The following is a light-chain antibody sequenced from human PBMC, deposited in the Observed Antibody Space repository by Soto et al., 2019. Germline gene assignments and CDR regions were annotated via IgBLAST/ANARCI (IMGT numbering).Light chain of an antibody. J-gene: IGLJ3*02. CDR1: SSDVGGYNY. CDR2: NVS. V-gene: IGLV2-14*01. CDR3: SSYTISSTRV. Sequence: QSALTQPASVSGSPGPSITISCTGTSSDVGGYNYVSWYHQHPGKAPKLMIYNVSNRPSGVSNRFSGSKSGNTASLTISGLQAEDEADYYCSSYTISSTRVFGGGAQLTVL.